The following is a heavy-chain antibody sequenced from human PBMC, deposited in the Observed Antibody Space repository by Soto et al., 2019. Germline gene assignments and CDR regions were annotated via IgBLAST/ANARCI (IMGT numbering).Heavy chain of an antibody. CDR3: ATRRGSNGVSDY. Sequence: ASVKVSCKVSGYTLTELSMHWVRQAPGKGLEWMGGFDPEDGETIYAQKFQGRVTMTEDTSTDTAYMELSSLRAEDTAVYYCATRRGSNGVSDYWGQGTLVTVSS. CDR1: GYTLTELS. J-gene: IGHJ4*02. V-gene: IGHV1-24*01. CDR2: FDPEDGET. D-gene: IGHD2-8*01.